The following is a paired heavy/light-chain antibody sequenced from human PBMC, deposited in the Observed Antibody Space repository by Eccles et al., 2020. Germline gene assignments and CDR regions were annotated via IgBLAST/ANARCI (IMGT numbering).Light chain of an antibody. J-gene: IGKJ1*01. V-gene: IGKV3-20*01. CDR1: QSVSSSY. CDR3: QQYGSSPT. Sequence: EIVLTQSPGTLSLSPGERATLSCRASQSVSSSYLAWYQQKPGQAPRLLIYGASSRATGIPDRFSGSGSGTDFTLTISRLEPEDFAVYYCQQYGSSPTFGQGTKVEIK. CDR2: GAS.
Heavy chain of an antibody. D-gene: IGHD6-13*01. V-gene: IGHV2-70*15. CDR2: IDWDDDK. J-gene: IGHJ4*02. CDR3: ARMIAAAGTLEY. CDR1: GFSLSTSGMC. Sequence: QVTLRESGPALVKPTQTLTLTCTFSGFSLSTSGMCVSWIRQPPGKALEWLARIDWDDDKYYSTSLKTRLTISKDTSKNQVVLTMTNMDPVDTATYYCARMIAAAGTLEYWGQGTLVTVSS.